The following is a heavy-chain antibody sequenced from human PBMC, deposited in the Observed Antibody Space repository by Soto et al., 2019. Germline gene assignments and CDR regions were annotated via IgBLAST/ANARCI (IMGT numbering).Heavy chain of an antibody. D-gene: IGHD3-10*01. CDR2: INPNGGGT. CDR1: GYTFTAYY. V-gene: IGHV1-2*02. CDR3: ARAVHTMIQGVRFRVDQ. J-gene: IGHJ4*02. Sequence: QVQLVESGAEMKKPGASVKVSCEASGYTFTAYYIHWVRQAPGQGLEWMGWINPNGGGTKYAQKFQGRVTTTRDTSINTAYMELTRVTSDETAVYYCARAVHTMIQGVRFRVDQWGQGTLVTVSS.